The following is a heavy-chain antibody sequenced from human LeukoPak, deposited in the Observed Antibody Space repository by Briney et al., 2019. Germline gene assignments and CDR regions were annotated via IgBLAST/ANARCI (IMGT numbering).Heavy chain of an antibody. D-gene: IGHD5-24*01. V-gene: IGHV1-2*02. CDR3: ARGRRDGYNSFDY. J-gene: IGHJ4*02. CDR1: GYTFTGYY. CDR2: INPNSGGT. Sequence: ASVKVSCKASGYTFTGYYIHWVRQAPGQGLEWMGWINPNSGGTNYAQKFQGRVTMTRDMSISTAYMELSRLRSDDTAVYYCARGRRDGYNSFDYWGQGTLVTVSS.